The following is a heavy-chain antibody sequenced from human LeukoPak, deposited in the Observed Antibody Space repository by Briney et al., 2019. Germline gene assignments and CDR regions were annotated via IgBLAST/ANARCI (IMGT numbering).Heavy chain of an antibody. CDR3: ARRRGSGYLNWFDP. CDR1: GGSISSSSYY. D-gene: IGHD3-10*01. J-gene: IGHJ5*02. Sequence: SETLSLTCTVSGGSISSSSYYWGWIRQPPGKGLEWIGSIYYSGSTYYNPSLKSRVTISVDTSKNQFSLKLSSVTAADTAVYYCARRRGSGYLNWFDPWGQGTLVTVSS. V-gene: IGHV4-39*07. CDR2: IYYSGST.